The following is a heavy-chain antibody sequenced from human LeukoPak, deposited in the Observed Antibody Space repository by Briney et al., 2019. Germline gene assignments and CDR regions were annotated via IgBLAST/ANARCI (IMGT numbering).Heavy chain of an antibody. V-gene: IGHV4-59*01. CDR3: ARGVTGMVALDY. Sequence: SETLSLTCTVSGGSISSYWSWIRQPPGKGLDWIGYISFSGSTYYNPSLKSRVTISLDASKNQFSLRLSSVTAADAALYYCARGVTGMVALDYWGQGTLVTVSS. CDR2: ISFSGST. J-gene: IGHJ4*02. CDR1: GGSISSY. D-gene: IGHD5-18*01.